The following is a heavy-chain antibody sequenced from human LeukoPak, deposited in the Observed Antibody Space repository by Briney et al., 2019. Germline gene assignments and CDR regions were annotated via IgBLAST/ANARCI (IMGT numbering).Heavy chain of an antibody. CDR3: ARGDDAFYF. Sequence: ASLRVSCKASGYTFANYGIIWVRQAPGQGLEWVGGINSYNSHTNYVEKLQDRVTVTTDTSTSTVYKELMSLRSGDTALYYCARGDDAFYFWGQGTMVTVSS. J-gene: IGHJ3*01. CDR2: INSYNSHT. CDR1: GYTFANYG. V-gene: IGHV1-18*01.